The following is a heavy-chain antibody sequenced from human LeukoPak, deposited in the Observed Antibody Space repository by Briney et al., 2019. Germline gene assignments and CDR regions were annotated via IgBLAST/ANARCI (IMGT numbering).Heavy chain of an antibody. CDR3: ATRPYDYDILTGYYSFDY. CDR2: IIPIFGTA. Sequence: SVKVSCKASGGTFSSYAISWVRQAPGQGLEWMGGIIPIFGTANYAQKFQGRVTITTDESTSTAYMELSSLRSEDTAAYYCATRPYDYDILTGYYSFDYWGQGTLVTVSS. V-gene: IGHV1-69*05. J-gene: IGHJ4*02. D-gene: IGHD3-9*01. CDR1: GGTFSSYA.